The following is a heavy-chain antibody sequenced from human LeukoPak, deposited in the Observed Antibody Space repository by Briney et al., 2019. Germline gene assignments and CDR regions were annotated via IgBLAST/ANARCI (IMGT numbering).Heavy chain of an antibody. Sequence: ASVKVSCKASGYTFTSYDINWVRQATGQGLEWMGWMNPNSGNTGYAQKFQGRVTMTRNTSISTAYMELSSLRSEDTTVYYCARVPHLRYFDWLDDYWGQGTLVTVSS. V-gene: IGHV1-8*01. D-gene: IGHD3-9*01. CDR3: ARVPHLRYFDWLDDY. CDR1: GYTFTSYD. J-gene: IGHJ4*02. CDR2: MNPNSGNT.